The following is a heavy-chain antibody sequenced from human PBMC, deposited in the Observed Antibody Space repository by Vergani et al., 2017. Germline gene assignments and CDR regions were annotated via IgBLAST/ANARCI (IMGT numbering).Heavy chain of an antibody. D-gene: IGHD1/OR15-1a*01. CDR3: AREKTTSKGRRCGFDY. V-gene: IGHV3-30-3*01. CDR1: GFTFSSYA. Sequence: QVQLVESGGGVVQPGRSLRLSCAASGFTFSSYAMHWVRQAPGKGLEWVAVISYDGSNKYYADSVKGRFTISRDHSKNTLYLQMNSLRAEDTAVYYCAREKTTSKGRRCGFDYGGQGTLVTGSS. CDR2: ISYDGSNK. J-gene: IGHJ4*02.